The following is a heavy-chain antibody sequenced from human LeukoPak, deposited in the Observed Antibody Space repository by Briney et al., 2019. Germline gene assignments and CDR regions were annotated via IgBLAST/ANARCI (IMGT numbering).Heavy chain of an antibody. CDR1: GHTFTSYD. CDR2: MNPNSGNT. Sequence: ASVKVACKASGHTFTSYDINWVRQATGQGLEWMGWMNPNSGNTGYAQKFQGRVTMTRNTSISTAYMELSSLRSEDTAVYYCAVRYSSGWYGGYYYGMDVWGQGTTVTVSS. V-gene: IGHV1-8*01. CDR3: AVRYSSGWYGGYYYGMDV. D-gene: IGHD6-19*01. J-gene: IGHJ6*02.